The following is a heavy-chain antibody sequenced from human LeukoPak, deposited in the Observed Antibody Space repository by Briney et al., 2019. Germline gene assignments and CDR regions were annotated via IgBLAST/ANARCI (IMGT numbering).Heavy chain of an antibody. CDR3: ATSDTVSTYNWFDH. CDR1: AGSMSNNTYF. V-gene: IGHV4-39*01. CDR2: IRYSGTT. Sequence: NPSETLSLTCNAAAGSMSNNTYFWDWILGPPVKGLEGFGSIRYSGTTYYNPTPKTRVTISVDTSKNQFSLTLRSLTDADTTVYYCATSDTVSTYNWFDHWGQGTLVTV. D-gene: IGHD5/OR15-5a*01. J-gene: IGHJ5*02.